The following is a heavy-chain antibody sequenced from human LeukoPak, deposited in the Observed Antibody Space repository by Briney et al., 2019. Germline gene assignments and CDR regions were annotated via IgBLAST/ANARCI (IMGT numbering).Heavy chain of an antibody. J-gene: IGHJ4*02. D-gene: IGHD3-16*02. Sequence: SETLSLTCTVSGGSISSSSCYWGWIRQPPGKGLEWIGSIYYSGSTYYNPSLKSRVTISVDTSKNQFSLKLSSVTAADTAVYYCARRGYDYVWGSYRSNFDYWGQGTLVTVSS. V-gene: IGHV4-39*01. CDR2: IYYSGST. CDR1: GGSISSSSCY. CDR3: ARRGYDYVWGSYRSNFDY.